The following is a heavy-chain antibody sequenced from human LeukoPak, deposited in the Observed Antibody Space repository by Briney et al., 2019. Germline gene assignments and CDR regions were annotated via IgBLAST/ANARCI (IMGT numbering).Heavy chain of an antibody. CDR2: INHSGST. CDR3: ARVVPAAGTYYYYYYGMDV. CDR1: GGSFSGYY. Sequence: KPSETLSLTCAVYGGSFSGYYWSWIRQPPGKGLEWIGEINHSGSTNYNPSLKSRVTISVDTSKNQFSLKLSSVTAADTAVYYCARVVPAAGTYYYYYYGMDVWGKGTTVTVSS. V-gene: IGHV4-34*01. D-gene: IGHD2-2*01. J-gene: IGHJ6*04.